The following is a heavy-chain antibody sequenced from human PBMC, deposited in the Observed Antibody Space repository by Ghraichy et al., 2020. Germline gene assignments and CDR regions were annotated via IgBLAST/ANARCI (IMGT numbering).Heavy chain of an antibody. CDR1: GFTFSRYG. Sequence: GGSLRLSCAASGFTFSRYGMHWVRQAPGKGLTWVALMSTDGKTKYYEDSVRGRFTISRDDSKNTLFLQMNSLRPEDTAMYYCAKGEDGGPDYWGQGTLVIVSS. CDR3: AKGEDGGPDY. CDR2: MSTDGKTK. V-gene: IGHV3-30*18. D-gene: IGHD3-16*01. J-gene: IGHJ4*02.